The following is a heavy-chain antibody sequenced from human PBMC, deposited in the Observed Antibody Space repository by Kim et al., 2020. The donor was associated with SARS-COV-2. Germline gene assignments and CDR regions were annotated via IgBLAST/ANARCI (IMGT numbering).Heavy chain of an antibody. CDR2: IYYSGST. J-gene: IGHJ4*02. V-gene: IGHV4-31*03. D-gene: IGHD1-1*01. Sequence: SETLSLTCTVSGGSISSGGYYWSWIRQHPGKGREWFGYIYYSGSTYYNPSLKSRVTILVDTSKNQFSLKLSSVPAADATVFYCSRGDNDRDYSGQGPLVT. CDR1: GGSISSGGYY. CDR3: SRGDNDRDY.